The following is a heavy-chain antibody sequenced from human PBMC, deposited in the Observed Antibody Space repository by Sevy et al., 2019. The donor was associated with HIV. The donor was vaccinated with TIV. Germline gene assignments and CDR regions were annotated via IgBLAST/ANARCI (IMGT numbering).Heavy chain of an antibody. CDR1: GFTFTRYA. V-gene: IGHV3-23*01. Sequence: GGSLRLSCAASGFTFTRYAMAWVRQTPGKGLEWVSTISGSGDITHSADSVKGRFTISRDNSKNTLFLQMNGLRAEDTTFYYCAKDRSDSPFDYWGQGTLVTVSS. J-gene: IGHJ4*02. CDR2: ISGSGDIT. D-gene: IGHD5-18*01. CDR3: AKDRSDSPFDY.